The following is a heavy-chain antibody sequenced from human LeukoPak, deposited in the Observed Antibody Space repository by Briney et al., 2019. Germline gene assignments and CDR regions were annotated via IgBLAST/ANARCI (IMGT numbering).Heavy chain of an antibody. J-gene: IGHJ5*02. V-gene: IGHV1-2*02. CDR3: ARDLSVLRYFDWLLEAPLTFDP. CDR2: INPNSGGT. Sequence: ASVKVSCKASGYTFTGYYMNWVRQAPGQGLEWMGWINPNSGGTNYAQKFQGRVTMTRDTSISTAYMELSRLRSDDKAVYYCARDLSVLRYFDWLLEAPLTFDPWGQGTLVTVSS. D-gene: IGHD3-9*01. CDR1: GYTFTGYY.